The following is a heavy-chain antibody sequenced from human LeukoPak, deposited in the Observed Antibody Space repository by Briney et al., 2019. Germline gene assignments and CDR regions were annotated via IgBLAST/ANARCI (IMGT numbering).Heavy chain of an antibody. CDR2: INLNGGST. J-gene: IGHJ6*03. V-gene: IGHV3-20*04. CDR3: ARDRAGWYDDYYYYMDV. CDR1: GFTFDDYG. Sequence: GGSLRLSCAASGFTFDDYGMSWVRQAPGKGLGWVSGINLNGGSTGYADSVKGRFTISRDNAKNSLYLQMNSLRAEDTALYYCARDRAGWYDDYYYYMDVWGKGTTVTVSS. D-gene: IGHD6-19*01.